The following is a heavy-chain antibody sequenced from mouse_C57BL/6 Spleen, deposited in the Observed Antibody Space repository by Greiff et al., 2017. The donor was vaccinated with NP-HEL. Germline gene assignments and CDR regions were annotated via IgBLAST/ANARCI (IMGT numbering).Heavy chain of an antibody. CDR1: GYTFTSYW. Sequence: QVQLQQPGTELVKPGASVKLSCKASGYTFTSYWMHWVKQRPGQGLEWIGNINPSNGGTNYNEKFKSKATLTVDKSSSTAYMQLSSLTSEDSAVYYCAREDYYGSIYHYAMDYWGQGTSVTVSS. D-gene: IGHD1-1*01. V-gene: IGHV1-53*01. J-gene: IGHJ4*01. CDR3: AREDYYGSIYHYAMDY. CDR2: INPSNGGT.